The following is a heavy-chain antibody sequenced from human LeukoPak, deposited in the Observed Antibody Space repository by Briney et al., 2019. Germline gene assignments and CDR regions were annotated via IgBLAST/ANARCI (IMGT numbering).Heavy chain of an antibody. D-gene: IGHD3-3*01. CDR3: ARGSGLDFWSGYYTGREDY. Sequence: SEILSLTCTVSGGSISSYYWSWIRQPAGKGLEWIGRIYTSGSTNYNPSLKSRVTMSVDTSKNQFSLKLSSVTAADTAVYYCARGSGLDFWSGYYTGREDYWGQGTLVTVSS. CDR2: IYTSGST. CDR1: GGSISSYY. J-gene: IGHJ4*02. V-gene: IGHV4-4*07.